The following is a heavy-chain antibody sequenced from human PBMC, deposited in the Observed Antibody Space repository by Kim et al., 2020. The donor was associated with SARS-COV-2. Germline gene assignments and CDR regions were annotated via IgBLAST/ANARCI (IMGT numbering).Heavy chain of an antibody. Sequence: GGSLRLSCAASGFTFSSYSMNWVRQAPGKGLEWVSSISSSSSYIYYADSVKGRFTISRDNAKNSLYLQMNSLRAEDTAVYYCARDYRKWLGHGMDVWGQGTTVTVSS. CDR2: ISSSSSYI. CDR1: GFTFSSYS. J-gene: IGHJ6*02. D-gene: IGHD6-19*01. CDR3: ARDYRKWLGHGMDV. V-gene: IGHV3-21*01.